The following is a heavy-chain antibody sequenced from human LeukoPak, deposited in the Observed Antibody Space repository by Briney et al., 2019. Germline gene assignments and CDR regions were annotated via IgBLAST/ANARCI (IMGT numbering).Heavy chain of an antibody. V-gene: IGHV1-2*02. CDR2: INPNSGGT. CDR1: GYTFTGYY. J-gene: IGHJ5*02. CDR3: ARERVAARGWFDP. D-gene: IGHD6-6*01. Sequence: ASVKVSCKASGYTFTGYYMHWVRQAPGQGLEWMGWINPNSGGTNYAQKFQGRVTMTRDTSISTAYMELSRLRSDDTAVYYCARERVAARGWFDPRGQGTLVTVSS.